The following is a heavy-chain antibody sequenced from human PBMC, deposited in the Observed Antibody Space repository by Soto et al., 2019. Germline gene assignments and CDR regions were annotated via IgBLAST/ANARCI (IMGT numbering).Heavy chain of an antibody. CDR2: IKSKTDGGTT. Sequence: PGGSLRLSCAASGFTFSNAWMNWVRQAPGKGLEWVGRIKSKTDGGTTDYAAPVKGRFTISRDDSKNTLYLQMNSLKTEDTAVYYCTTAHNKLRFLEWFPKPYGMDVWGQGTTVTVSS. CDR1: GFTFSNAW. V-gene: IGHV3-15*07. D-gene: IGHD3-3*01. J-gene: IGHJ6*02. CDR3: TTAHNKLRFLEWFPKPYGMDV.